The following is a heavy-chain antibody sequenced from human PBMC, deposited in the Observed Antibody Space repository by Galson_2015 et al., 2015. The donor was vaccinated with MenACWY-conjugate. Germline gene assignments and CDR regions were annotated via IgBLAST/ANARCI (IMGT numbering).Heavy chain of an antibody. V-gene: IGHV4-39*07. CDR3: ARDGGAYCGGDCSPYNWFDP. J-gene: IGHJ5*02. CDR2: IYYSGST. D-gene: IGHD2-21*02. Sequence: ETLSLTCTVSGGSISSSSYYWGWIRQPPGKGLEWIGSIYYSGSTYYNPSLKSRVTISVDTSKNQFSLKLSSVTAADTAVYYCARDGGAYCGGDCSPYNWFDPWGQGTLVIVSS. CDR1: GGSISSSSYY.